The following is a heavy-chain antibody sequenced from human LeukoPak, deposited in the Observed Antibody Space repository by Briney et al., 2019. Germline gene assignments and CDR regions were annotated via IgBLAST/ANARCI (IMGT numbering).Heavy chain of an antibody. D-gene: IGHD2-15*01. J-gene: IGHJ5*02. CDR2: IFYSGST. CDR1: GGSIGSGDYY. CDR3: ARSSVVVAATPRFDP. Sequence: SQTLSLTCTVAGGSIGSGDYYGRWIRQPPGKGLEWIDYIFYSGSTYYNPSLKSRVTRSVDTSKNQFSLKLSSVTAADTAVYYCARSSVVVAATPRFDPWGQGTLVTVSS. V-gene: IGHV4-30-4*08.